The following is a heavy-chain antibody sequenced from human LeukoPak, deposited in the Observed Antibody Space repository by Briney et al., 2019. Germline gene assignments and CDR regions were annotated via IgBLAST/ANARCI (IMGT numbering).Heavy chain of an antibody. CDR1: GFTFNSYD. J-gene: IGHJ4*02. CDR2: IWYDGSNK. Sequence: PGTSLRLSCAASGFTFNSYDLHWVRQAPGKGLEWVAAIWYDGSNKYYADSVKGRFTISRDNSKNTVSLQMNSLRAEDTAVYYCAKFATGDWDYFDCWGQGTLVTVSS. D-gene: IGHD7-27*01. CDR3: AKFATGDWDYFDC. V-gene: IGHV3-33*06.